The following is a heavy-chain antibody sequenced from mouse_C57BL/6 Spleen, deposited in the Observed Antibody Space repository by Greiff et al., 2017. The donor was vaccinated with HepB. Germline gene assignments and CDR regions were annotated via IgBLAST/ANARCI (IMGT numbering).Heavy chain of an antibody. J-gene: IGHJ2*01. CDR1: GFNIKDYY. D-gene: IGHD1-1*01. Sequence: DVKLQESGAELVRPGASVKLSCTASGFNIKDYYMHWVKQRPEQGLEWIGRIDPEDGDTEYAPKFQGKATMTADTSSNTAYLQLSSLTSEDTAVYYCTVITTVVGFDYWGQGTTLTVSS. CDR3: TVITTVVGFDY. V-gene: IGHV14-1*01. CDR2: IDPEDGDT.